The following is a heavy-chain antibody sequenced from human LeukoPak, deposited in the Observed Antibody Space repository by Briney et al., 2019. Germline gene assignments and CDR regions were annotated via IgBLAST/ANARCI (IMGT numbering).Heavy chain of an antibody. CDR3: ARRIGELRYFENWFDP. CDR2: IIPIFGTA. D-gene: IGHD3-9*01. CDR1: GGTFSIYA. V-gene: IGHV1-69*13. Sequence: WASVKVSCMASGGTFSIYAISWVRQAPGQGLEWMGGIIPIFGTANYAQKFQGRVTITADESTSTAYMELSSLRTEDTAVYYCARRIGELRYFENWFDPWGQGTLLTASS. J-gene: IGHJ5*02.